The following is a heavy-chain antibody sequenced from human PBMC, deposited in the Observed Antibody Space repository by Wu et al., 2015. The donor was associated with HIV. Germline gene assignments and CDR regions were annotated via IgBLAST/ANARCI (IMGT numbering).Heavy chain of an antibody. CDR3: FVYFRYQLPDTNDAFDI. Sequence: QVQLVQSGAEVKKPGASVKVSCKASGYTFTGYYIHWVRQAPGQGLEWMGWINPKSGGTNYAQKFQGRVTMTRDTSISTAYMELSRLRSDDTAVYYCFVYFRYQLPDTNDAFDIWAKGQWSPSLQ. CDR2: INPKSGGT. CDR1: GYTFTGYY. J-gene: IGHJ3*02. D-gene: IGHD2-2*01. V-gene: IGHV1-2*02.